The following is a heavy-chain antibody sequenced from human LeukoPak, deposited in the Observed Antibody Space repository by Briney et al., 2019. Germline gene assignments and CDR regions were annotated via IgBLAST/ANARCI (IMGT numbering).Heavy chain of an antibody. J-gene: IGHJ6*03. D-gene: IGHD6-25*01. Sequence: SVKVSCKASGGTFSSYAIGWARQAPGQGLEWMGGIIPIFGTANYAQKFQGRVTITADESTSTAYMELSSLRSEDTAVYCCARGGGYATVYYYYMDVWGKGTTVTVSS. CDR3: ARGGGYATVYYYYMDV. CDR2: IIPIFGTA. V-gene: IGHV1-69*13. CDR1: GGTFSSYA.